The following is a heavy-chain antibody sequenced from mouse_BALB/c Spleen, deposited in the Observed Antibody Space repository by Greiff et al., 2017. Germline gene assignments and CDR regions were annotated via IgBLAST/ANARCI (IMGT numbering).Heavy chain of an antibody. CDR1: GDSITSGY. Sequence: EVQLVESGPSLVKPSQTLSLTCSVTGDSITSGYWNWIRKFPGNKLEYMGYISYSGSTYYNPSLKSRISITRDTSKNQYYLQLNSVTTEDTATYYCARGAARAAPFAYWGQGTLVTVSA. CDR2: ISYSGST. J-gene: IGHJ3*01. CDR3: ARGAARAAPFAY. V-gene: IGHV3-8*02. D-gene: IGHD3-1*01.